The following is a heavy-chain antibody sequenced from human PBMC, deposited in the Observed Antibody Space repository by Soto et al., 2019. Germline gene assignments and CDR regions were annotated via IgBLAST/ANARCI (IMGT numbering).Heavy chain of an antibody. CDR2: IKSKIDGGTS. Sequence: EVQLVESGGGLVKTGGSLRLSCGASGFTFSHAWMNWVRQAPGKGLEWVGRIKSKIDGGTSDYAAPVKGRFSISRDDSKDTLFLKMNSLKTEDTAVYFCATMGHCANGVCSYYYYGMDVWGLGTTVTVSS. D-gene: IGHD2-8*01. V-gene: IGHV3-15*07. CDR1: GFTFSHAW. CDR3: ATMGHCANGVCSYYYYGMDV. J-gene: IGHJ6*02.